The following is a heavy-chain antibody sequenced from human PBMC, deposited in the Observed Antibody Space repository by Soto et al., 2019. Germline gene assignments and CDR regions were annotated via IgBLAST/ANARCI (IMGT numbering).Heavy chain of an antibody. V-gene: IGHV1-8*01. CDR2: MNPNSGNT. Sequence: ASVKVSCKASGYTFTSYDINWVRQATGQGLEWMGWMNPNSGNTGYAQKFQGRVTMTRNTSISTAYMELSSLRSEDTAVYYCARGRYCSSTSCYNYYYYYGMDVWGQGTKVTVSS. J-gene: IGHJ6*02. D-gene: IGHD2-2*02. CDR1: GYTFTSYD. CDR3: ARGRYCSSTSCYNYYYYYGMDV.